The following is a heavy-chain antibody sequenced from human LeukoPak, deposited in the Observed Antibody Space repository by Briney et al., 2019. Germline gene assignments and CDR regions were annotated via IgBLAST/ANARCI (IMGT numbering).Heavy chain of an antibody. D-gene: IGHD1-7*01. CDR1: GGSISSSSYY. V-gene: IGHV4-39*07. CDR2: IYYSGST. Sequence: PETLSLTCTVSGGSISSSSYYWGWIRQPPGKGLEWIGSIYYSGSTYYNPSLKSRVTISVDTSKNRFSLKLSSVTAADTAVDYWARKNWNFHSWFDPWGQGTLVTVSS. J-gene: IGHJ5*02. CDR3: ARKNWNFHSWFDP.